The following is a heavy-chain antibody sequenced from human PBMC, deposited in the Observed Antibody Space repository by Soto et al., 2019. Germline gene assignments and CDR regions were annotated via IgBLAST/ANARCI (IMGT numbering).Heavy chain of an antibody. CDR3: FLVVRDFYRTDV. CDR1: GFTFSDSI. CDR2: FTSEAA. J-gene: IGHJ6*04. D-gene: IGHD2-2*01. V-gene: IGHV3-73*01. Sequence: GGSLRLSCVASGFTFSDSIIYWIRQASGKPLEWVGRFTSEAAGYAASVKGRFTISRDGSKNTAYLQMNSLRTDDTAVYYCFLVVRDFYRTDVWGKGTTVTVSS.